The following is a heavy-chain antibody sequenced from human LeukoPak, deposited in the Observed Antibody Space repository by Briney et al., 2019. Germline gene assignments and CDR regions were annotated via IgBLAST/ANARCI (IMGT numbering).Heavy chain of an antibody. D-gene: IGHD5-18*01. J-gene: IGHJ6*03. CDR1: GWSFSGDD. Sequence: PSETLSLTCAVYGWSFSGDDWNWIRQPPGKGLEWIGSIYHSGSTYYNPSLKSRVTISVDTSKNQFSLKLSSVTAADTAVYYCARGGYSYGYYYYYYMDVWGKGTTVTVSS. V-gene: IGHV4-34*01. CDR2: IYHSGST. CDR3: ARGGYSYGYYYYYYMDV.